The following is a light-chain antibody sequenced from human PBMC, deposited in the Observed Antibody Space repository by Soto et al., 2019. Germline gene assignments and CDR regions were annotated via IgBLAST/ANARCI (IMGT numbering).Light chain of an antibody. V-gene: IGKV3-11*01. CDR3: QQRSNLWLT. CDR1: QSVGSY. J-gene: IGKJ4*01. CDR2: DAS. Sequence: EIVLTQSPATLSLSPGDRATLSCRASQSVGSYLAWYQQKPGQAPRLLIYDASNRATGIPARFSGSGSGTDFTLTIRSLEPDDFAFYYCQQRSNLWLTFGGGTKVEI.